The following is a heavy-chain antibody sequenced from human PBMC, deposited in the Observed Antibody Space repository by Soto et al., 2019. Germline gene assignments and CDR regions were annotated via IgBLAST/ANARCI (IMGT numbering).Heavy chain of an antibody. V-gene: IGHV1-18*01. CDR3: ARGRYGDY. Sequence: QIHLVQSGAEVKKPGASVKVSCKGSGYGFTTYGITWVRQAPGQGLEWMAWISAHNGNTNYAQKRQGRVTVTRDTSTSTAYMELRSLRSDDTAVDYCARGRYGDYWGQGALVTVSS. CDR2: ISAHNGNT. J-gene: IGHJ4*02. CDR1: GYGFTTYG. D-gene: IGHD1-1*01.